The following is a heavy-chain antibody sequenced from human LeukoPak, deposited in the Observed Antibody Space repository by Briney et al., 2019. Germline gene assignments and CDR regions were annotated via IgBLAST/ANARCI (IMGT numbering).Heavy chain of an antibody. CDR2: IYTSGST. CDR1: GGSISSYY. CDR3: ARDRPYVDYDFWSGPRSYYYMDV. Sequence: SETLSLTCTVSGGSISSYYWSWIRQPAGKGLEWIGRIYTSGSTNYNPSLKSRVTMSVDTSKNQFSLKLSSVTAADTAVYYCARDRPYVDYDFWSGPRSYYYMDVWGKGTTVTVSS. J-gene: IGHJ6*03. D-gene: IGHD3-3*01. V-gene: IGHV4-4*07.